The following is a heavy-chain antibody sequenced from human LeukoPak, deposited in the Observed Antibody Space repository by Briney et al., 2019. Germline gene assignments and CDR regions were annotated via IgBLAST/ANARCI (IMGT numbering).Heavy chain of an antibody. CDR2: ICYDGSNT. V-gene: IGHV3-33*01. CDR3: ARDSIDYDYGWGQNSYGAFDI. CDR1: GFTFSSYG. J-gene: IGHJ3*02. D-gene: IGHD3-16*01. Sequence: GGALRLSCAESGFTFSSYGMRWGREGPGEGLGWVAVICYDGSNTYYAESVKGRFTISRDHSQNTLYLQMNSLRAEDTAVYYCARDSIDYDYGWGQNSYGAFDIWGQGTMVTVSS.